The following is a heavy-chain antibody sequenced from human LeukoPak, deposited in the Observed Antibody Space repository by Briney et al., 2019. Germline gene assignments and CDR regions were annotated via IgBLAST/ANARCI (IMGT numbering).Heavy chain of an antibody. V-gene: IGHV3-23*01. CDR3: AKRIDYGGNSPCDH. CDR2: ISGSGGST. D-gene: IGHD4-23*01. J-gene: IGHJ4*02. Sequence: GGSLRLSCAASGFTFSSYAMSWVRQAPGKGLEWVSAISGSGGSTYYADSVKGRFTISRDNSKNTLYLQMNSLRAEDTAVYYCAKRIDYGGNSPCDHWGQGTLVTVSS. CDR1: GFTFSSYA.